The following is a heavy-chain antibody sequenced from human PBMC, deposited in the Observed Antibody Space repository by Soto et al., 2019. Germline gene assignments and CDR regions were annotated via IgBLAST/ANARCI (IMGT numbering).Heavy chain of an antibody. V-gene: IGHV1-3*05. CDR2: INAGNGNT. CDR1: GYTFTSYA. J-gene: IGHJ6*02. CDR3: ARGPSYYRMDL. Sequence: QVQLVQSGAEEKKPGASVKVSCKASGYTFTSYAMHWVRQAPGQRLEWMGWINAGNGNTKYSQKFQGRVTITRDTSASPAYMELSSLRSEGKAVYYRARGPSYYRMDLWGQGTTVTVSS.